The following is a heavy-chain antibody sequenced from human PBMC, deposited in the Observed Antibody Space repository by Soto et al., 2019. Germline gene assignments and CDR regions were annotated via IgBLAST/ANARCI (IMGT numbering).Heavy chain of an antibody. CDR2: MYSGGST. D-gene: IGHD5-18*01. CDR1: GFIVSNNY. V-gene: IGHV3-53*01. CDR3: AREAGYSYTYARAFDY. J-gene: IGHJ4*02. Sequence: GGSLRLSCAASGFIVSNNYMSWVRQAPGKGLEWVSVMYSGGSTDYADSVKGRFTISRDNSKNTLYLQINSLRAEDTAVYYCAREAGYSYTYARAFDYWGQGTLVTVSS.